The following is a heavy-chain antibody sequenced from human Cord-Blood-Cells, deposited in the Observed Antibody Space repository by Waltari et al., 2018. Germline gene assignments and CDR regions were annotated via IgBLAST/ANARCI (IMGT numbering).Heavy chain of an antibody. CDR2: INAGNGNT. Sequence: QVQLVQPGAEVKKPGASVKVSCKASGYTFTSSAMHLVRQAPGQRLGWMGWINAGNGNTKYSQKYQGRVSISRDTSANTAYMELSSLRSKDTVVYYCARDRLVGALYYYYGMDVWGQGTTVTVSS. CDR1: GYTFTSSA. J-gene: IGHJ6*02. D-gene: IGHD1-26*01. CDR3: ARDRLVGALYYYYGMDV. V-gene: IGHV1-3*01.